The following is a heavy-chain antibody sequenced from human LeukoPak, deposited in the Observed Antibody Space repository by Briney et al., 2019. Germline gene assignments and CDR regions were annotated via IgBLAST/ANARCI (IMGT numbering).Heavy chain of an antibody. CDR1: GFTFSSSS. Sequence: GGSLRLSCAASGFTFSSSSLSWVRQAPGKGLEWVSSIRSGSSYIHYAGSVGGRFTISRDNAKNSMYPQMNSLRAEDTAVCYCARDLPYYYDSSGRTIDYWGQGTLVTVSS. CDR3: ARDLPYYYDSSGRTIDY. CDR2: IRSGSSYI. V-gene: IGHV3-21*01. J-gene: IGHJ4*02. D-gene: IGHD3-22*01.